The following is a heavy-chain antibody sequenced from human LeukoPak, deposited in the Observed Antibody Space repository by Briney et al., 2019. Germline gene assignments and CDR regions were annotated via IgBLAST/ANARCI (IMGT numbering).Heavy chain of an antibody. D-gene: IGHD5-24*01. CDR1: GFTFSDYY. CDR3: ARDPQNRDGYNFDY. Sequence: GSLRLSCAASGFTFSDYYMSWIRQAPGKGLEWVSYMGSGGSTIYYADSVRGRFTISRDNAKSSLYLQMNNLRAEDTAVYYCARDPQNRDGYNFDYWGQGTLVTVSS. CDR2: MGSGGSTI. J-gene: IGHJ4*02. V-gene: IGHV3-11*01.